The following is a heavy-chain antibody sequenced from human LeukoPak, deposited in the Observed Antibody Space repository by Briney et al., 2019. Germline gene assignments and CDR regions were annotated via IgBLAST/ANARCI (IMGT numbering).Heavy chain of an antibody. CDR3: ARDRGGYTYSHDC. Sequence: SETLSLTCAVSGGSISSNNWWIWVRQSPEKGLEWIGEIYHDGSTNYNPSLKSRVTISMDKSKNQLSLKLNFVTAADTAVYYCARDRGGYTYSHDCWGQGTLVTVSS. CDR1: GGSISSNNW. D-gene: IGHD5-18*01. V-gene: IGHV4-4*02. CDR2: IYHDGST. J-gene: IGHJ4*02.